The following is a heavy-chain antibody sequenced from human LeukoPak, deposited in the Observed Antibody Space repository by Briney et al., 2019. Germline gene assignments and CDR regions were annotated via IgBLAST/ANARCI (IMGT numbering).Heavy chain of an antibody. Sequence: GGSLRLSCEASGFNFFTYGMHWVRQAPGQGLEWMGWINPNSGGTNYAQKFQGRVTMTRDTSISTAYMELSRLRSDDTAVYYCARLSGQQLVLTYYYYGMDVWGQGTTVTVSS. D-gene: IGHD6-13*01. CDR2: INPNSGGT. V-gene: IGHV1-2*02. CDR3: ARLSGQQLVLTYYYYGMDV. CDR1: GFNFFTYG. J-gene: IGHJ6*02.